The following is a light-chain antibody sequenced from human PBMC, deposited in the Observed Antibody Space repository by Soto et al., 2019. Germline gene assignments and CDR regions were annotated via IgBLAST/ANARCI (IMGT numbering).Light chain of an antibody. CDR2: KAS. CDR1: QSINSW. CDR3: QQYSSYVT. V-gene: IGKV1-5*03. Sequence: DIQMTQSPSILSASVGDRVTITCRASQSINSWLAWYQQKPGKAPKLLIYKASSLQSGVPSRFSGSGSGTEFTLTISSLQPDDFATYYCQQYSSYVTFGPGTKVDIK. J-gene: IGKJ3*01.